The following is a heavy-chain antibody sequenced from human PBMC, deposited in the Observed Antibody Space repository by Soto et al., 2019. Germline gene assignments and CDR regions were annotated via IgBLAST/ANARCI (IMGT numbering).Heavy chain of an antibody. J-gene: IGHJ6*02. CDR3: AKDRRAAAVYYYYGIDV. D-gene: IGHD6-13*01. V-gene: IGHV3-30*18. Sequence: GGSLRLSCAASGFTFGSYGMHWVRQAPGKGLEWVAVISYDGSNKYYADSVKGRFTISRDNSKNTLYLQMNSLRAEDTAVYYCAKDRRAAAVYYYYGIDVWGQGTTVTVSS. CDR2: ISYDGSNK. CDR1: GFTFGSYG.